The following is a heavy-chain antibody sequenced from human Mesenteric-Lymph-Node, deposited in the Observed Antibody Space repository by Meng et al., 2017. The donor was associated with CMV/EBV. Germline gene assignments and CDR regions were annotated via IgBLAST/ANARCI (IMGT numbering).Heavy chain of an antibody. V-gene: IGHV3-30*04. CDR2: ISYDGTNK. D-gene: IGHD3-3*01. Sequence: GESLKISCAASRFAFSSYVMHWVRQAPGKGLECVAVISYDGTNKYYSDSVKGRFTISRDNSKNTLYLQMNSLRAEDTAVYYCARDRPRITIFGAVDYWGQGTLVTVSS. CDR3: ARDRPRITIFGAVDY. CDR1: RFAFSSYV. J-gene: IGHJ4*02.